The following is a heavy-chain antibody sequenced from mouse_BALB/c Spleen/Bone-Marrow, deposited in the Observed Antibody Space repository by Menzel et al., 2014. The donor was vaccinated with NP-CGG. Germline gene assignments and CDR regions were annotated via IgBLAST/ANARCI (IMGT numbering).Heavy chain of an antibody. Sequence: EVQGVESGGGLVQPGGSRKLSCAASGFTFSSFGMHWVRQAPEKGLEWVACISSGSSTIYYADTVKGRFTISRDNPKNTLFLQMTSLRSEDTAMYYCARGGNFAWFAYWGQGTLVTVSA. J-gene: IGHJ3*01. D-gene: IGHD2-1*01. V-gene: IGHV5-17*02. CDR2: ISSGSSTI. CDR1: GFTFSSFG. CDR3: ARGGNFAWFAY.